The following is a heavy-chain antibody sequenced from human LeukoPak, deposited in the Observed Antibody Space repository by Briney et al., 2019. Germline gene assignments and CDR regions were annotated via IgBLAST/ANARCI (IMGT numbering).Heavy chain of an antibody. CDR1: GFTFSDYY. V-gene: IGHV3-11*01. Sequence: GGSLRLSCAASGFTFSDYYMSWIRQAPGKGLEGVSYISSSGSTIYYAASVKGRFTISRDNAKNSLYLQMNSLRAEDTAVYYCARCGGFQTYYYDSSGYRPLDYWGQGTLVTVSS. CDR2: ISSSGSTI. J-gene: IGHJ4*02. D-gene: IGHD3-22*01. CDR3: ARCGGFQTYYYDSSGYRPLDY.